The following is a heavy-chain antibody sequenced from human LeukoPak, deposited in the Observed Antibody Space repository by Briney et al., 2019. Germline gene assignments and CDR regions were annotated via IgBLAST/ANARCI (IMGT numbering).Heavy chain of an antibody. CDR1: GGSIGSSSYY. CDR3: ARSTTYYYYGMDV. V-gene: IGHV4-39*01. Sequence: SETLSLTCTVSGGSIGSSSYYWGWIRQPPGKGLEWIGSIYYSGSTYYNPSLKSRVTISVDTSKNQFSLKLSSVTAADTAVYYCARSTTYYYYGMDVWGQGTTVTVTS. CDR2: IYYSGST. D-gene: IGHD1-14*01. J-gene: IGHJ6*02.